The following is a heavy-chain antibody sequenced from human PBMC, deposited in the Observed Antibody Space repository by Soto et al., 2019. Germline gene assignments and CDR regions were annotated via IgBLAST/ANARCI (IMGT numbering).Heavy chain of an antibody. J-gene: IGHJ6*02. D-gene: IGHD2-2*01. V-gene: IGHV1-18*01. CDR3: ASSFTSSQWRYGMDV. CDR1: GYTFTSYG. Sequence: ASVKVSCTASGYTFTSYGISWVRQAPGQGLEWMGWISAYNGNTNYAQKLQGRVTMTTDTSTSTAYMELRSLRSDDTAVYYCASSFTSSQWRYGMDVWGQGTTVTVSS. CDR2: ISAYNGNT.